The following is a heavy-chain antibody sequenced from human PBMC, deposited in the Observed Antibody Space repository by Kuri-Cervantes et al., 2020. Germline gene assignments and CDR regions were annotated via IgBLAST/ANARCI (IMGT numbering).Heavy chain of an antibody. D-gene: IGHD6-19*01. CDR2: IYWDDDK. J-gene: IGHJ3*02. V-gene: IGHV2-5*02. CDR3: AHTPYSSGWYGEGAFDI. Sequence: SGPTLVKPTQTLTLTCTFSGFSLSTSGVGVGWIRQPPGKALEWLALIYWDDDKRYSPPLKSRLTITKDTSKNQVVLTMTNMDPVDTATYYCAHTPYSSGWYGEGAFDIWGQGTMVTVSS. CDR1: GFSLSTSGVG.